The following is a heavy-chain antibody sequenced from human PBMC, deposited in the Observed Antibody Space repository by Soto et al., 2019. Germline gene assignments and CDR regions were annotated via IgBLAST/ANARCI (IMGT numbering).Heavy chain of an antibody. CDR1: GGSFSSFA. Sequence: SVKVSCKASGGSFSSFAFSWVRQAPGQGLEWMGGIIPMFGSANYAQEFLGRVTFTADDSTSTAYMEISGLTFEDTAFYYQAAWIPYYAMDVWGQGTTVTVSS. V-gene: IGHV1-69*13. CDR3: AAWIPYYAMDV. J-gene: IGHJ6*02. CDR2: IIPMFGSA. D-gene: IGHD2-2*03.